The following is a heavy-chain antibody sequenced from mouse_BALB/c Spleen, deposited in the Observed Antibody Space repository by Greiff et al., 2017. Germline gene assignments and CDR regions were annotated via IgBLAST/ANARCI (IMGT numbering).Heavy chain of an antibody. CDR3: ATEIYYGNYGFAY. V-gene: IGHV3-2*02. J-gene: IGHJ3*01. Sequence: EVKLVESGPGLVKPSQSLSLTCTVTGYSITSDYAWNWIRQFPGNKLEWMGYISYSGSTSYNPSLKSRISITRDTSKNQFFLQLNSVTTEDTATYYCATEIYYGNYGFAYWGQGTLVTVSA. CDR1: GYSITSDYA. D-gene: IGHD2-1*01. CDR2: ISYSGST.